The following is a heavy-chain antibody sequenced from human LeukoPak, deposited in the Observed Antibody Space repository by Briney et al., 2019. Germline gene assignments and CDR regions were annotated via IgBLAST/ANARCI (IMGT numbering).Heavy chain of an antibody. V-gene: IGHV3-48*01. J-gene: IGHJ1*01. CDR1: GFTFSSYS. CDR2: ISSSSSTI. Sequence: GGSLRLSCAASGFTFSSYSLNWVRQAPGKGLEWVSYISSSSSTIYYADSVKGRFTISRDNAKNSLYLQMNSLRAEDTAVYYCARGTYSSSKYFQHWGQGTLVTVSS. D-gene: IGHD6-6*01. CDR3: ARGTYSSSKYFQH.